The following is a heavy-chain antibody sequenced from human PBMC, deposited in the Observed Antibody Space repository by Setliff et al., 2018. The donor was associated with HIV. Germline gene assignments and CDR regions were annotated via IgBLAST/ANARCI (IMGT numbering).Heavy chain of an antibody. CDR3: ARSLTSTTMTVVFMGLGAFDI. J-gene: IGHJ3*02. CDR1: GGSISSDNW. Sequence: PSETLSLTCAVSGGSISSDNWWTWLRQPPGKGPEWLGEIYHSGSTNYNPSLKSRVTISIDKSKSQFSLKLSSVTAADTAVYYCARSLTSTTMTVVFMGLGAFDIWGQGTMVTVS. V-gene: IGHV4-4*02. CDR2: IYHSGST. D-gene: IGHD3-22*01.